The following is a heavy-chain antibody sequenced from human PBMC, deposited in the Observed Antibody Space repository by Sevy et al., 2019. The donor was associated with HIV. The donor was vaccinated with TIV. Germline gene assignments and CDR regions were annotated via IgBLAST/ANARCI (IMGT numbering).Heavy chain of an antibody. CDR1: GGSIPGHY. CDR3: ARVDNSGTYVLY. Sequence: SETLSLTCAVSGGSIPGHYWSWIRQTPQKGLEWIGYHYHSDSTKYNPSLKSRATISVHTSKNQFFLSLSSVTAADTAVYYCARVDNSGTYVLYWGQEIRVTVSS. J-gene: IGHJ4*02. V-gene: IGHV4-59*11. D-gene: IGHD3-10*01. CDR2: HYHSDST.